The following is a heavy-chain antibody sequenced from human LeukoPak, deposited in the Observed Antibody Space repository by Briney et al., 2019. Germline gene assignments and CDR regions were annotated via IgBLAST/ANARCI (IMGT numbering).Heavy chain of an antibody. CDR3: ARQGQSIAARPVDY. V-gene: IGHV5-51*01. CDR1: GYTFSRYW. Sequence: GDSLKISCEVSGYTFSRYWIAWVRQMPGKGLEWMGIIYPGDSDTRYSPSFQGQVTISADKSISTAYLQWSSLKASDTAMYYCARQGQSIAARPVDYWGQGTLVTVSS. CDR2: IYPGDSDT. J-gene: IGHJ4*02. D-gene: IGHD6-6*01.